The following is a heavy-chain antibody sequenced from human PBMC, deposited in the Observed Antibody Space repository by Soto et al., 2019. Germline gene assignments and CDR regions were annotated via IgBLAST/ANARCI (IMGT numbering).Heavy chain of an antibody. CDR2: IYNTGST. CDR1: VDYSNRYY. J-gene: IGHJ4*02. V-gene: IGHV4-59*08. D-gene: IGHD3-3*01. CDR3: VGGLSEWGRIDF. Sequence: SETLSLPCAVSVDYSNRYYWSWIRQPPGKGLEWLGYIYNTGSTNLNPSLNRRVTISGDASKNQFSLKLRSVTAAATAEDFCVGGLSEWGRIDFWGQGTLVTVSS.